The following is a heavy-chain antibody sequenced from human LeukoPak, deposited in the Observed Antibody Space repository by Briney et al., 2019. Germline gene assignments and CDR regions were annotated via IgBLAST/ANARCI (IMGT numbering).Heavy chain of an antibody. J-gene: IGHJ3*02. D-gene: IGHD3-3*01. V-gene: IGHV3-21*01. CDR2: ISSSSSYI. Sequence: GGFLRLSCAASGFTFSSYSMNWVRQAPGKGLEWVSSISSSSSYIYYADSVKGRFTISRDNAKNSLYLQMNSLRAEDTAVYYCARGEDDFWSGYPHHAFDIWGQGTMVTVSS. CDR1: GFTFSSYS. CDR3: ARGEDDFWSGYPHHAFDI.